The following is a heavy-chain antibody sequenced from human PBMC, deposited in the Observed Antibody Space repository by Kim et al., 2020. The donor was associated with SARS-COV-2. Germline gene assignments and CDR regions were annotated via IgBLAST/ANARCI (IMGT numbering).Heavy chain of an antibody. V-gene: IGHV4-34*01. CDR3: ASNPGWFDP. CDR2: INHSGST. Sequence: SETLSLTCAVYGGSFSGYYWSWIRQPPGKGLEWIGEINHSGSTNYNPSLKSRVTISVDTSKNQFSLKLSSVTAADTAVYYCASNPGWFDPWGQGTLVTVSS. J-gene: IGHJ5*02. CDR1: GGSFSGYY.